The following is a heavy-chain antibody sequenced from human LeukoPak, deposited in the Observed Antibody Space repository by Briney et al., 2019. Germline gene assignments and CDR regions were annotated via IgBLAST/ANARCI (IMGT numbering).Heavy chain of an antibody. V-gene: IGHV1-2*04. D-gene: IGHD3-22*01. CDR2: INPNSGGT. CDR1: GYTFTGYY. J-gene: IGHJ1*01. Sequence: GASVKVSCKASGYTFTGYYMHWVRQAPGQGLEWMGWINPNSGGTNYAQKFQGWVTMTRDTSISTAYMELSRLRSDDTAVYYCARALGYYDSSGYYWPEYFQHWGQGTLVTVS. CDR3: ARALGYYDSSGYYWPEYFQH.